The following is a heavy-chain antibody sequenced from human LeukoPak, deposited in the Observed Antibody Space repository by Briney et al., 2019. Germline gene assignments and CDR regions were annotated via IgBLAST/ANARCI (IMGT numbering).Heavy chain of an antibody. J-gene: IGHJ3*02. CDR1: GGSISSSSYY. V-gene: IGHV4-39*01. CDR2: IYHSGST. D-gene: IGHD3-10*01. CDR3: ASPYGSGSYWFENDAFDI. Sequence: PSETLSLTCTVSGGSISSSSYYWGWIRQPPGKGLEWIGSIYHSGSTYYNPSLKSRVTISVDTSKNQFSLKLSSVTAADTAVYYCASPYGSGSYWFENDAFDIWGQGTMVTVSS.